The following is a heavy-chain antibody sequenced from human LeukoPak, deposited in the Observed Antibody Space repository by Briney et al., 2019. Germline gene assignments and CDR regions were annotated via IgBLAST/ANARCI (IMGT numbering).Heavy chain of an antibody. D-gene: IGHD2-2*01. Sequence: SETLSHTCTVSGGSISSYYWSWIRQPAGKGLEWMGRIYTSVSNNYNPSLKSRVTMSVDTSKDQSSLKLSSVTAADTAVYYCALVHFYCSSTSCYYWFDPWGQGTLVTVSS. V-gene: IGHV4-4*07. CDR3: ALVHFYCSSTSCYYWFDP. CDR2: IYTSVSN. J-gene: IGHJ5*02. CDR1: GGSISSYY.